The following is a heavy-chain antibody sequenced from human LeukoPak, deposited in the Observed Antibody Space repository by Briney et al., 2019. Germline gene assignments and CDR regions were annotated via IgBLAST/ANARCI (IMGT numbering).Heavy chain of an antibody. CDR3: ATEPSRSYSFDHLDF. CDR1: GATXNNYA. CDR2: VVPMFGIR. Sequence: SVKVSCKTSGATXNNYAISWVRQAPGQGLEWMGRVVPMFGIRNYPQTFRRRVNITADKATNTAYMELRSLRAEDPAIYYCATEPSRSYSFDHLDFWGLGTQVTVSS. D-gene: IGHD5-12*01. V-gene: IGHV1-69*04. J-gene: IGHJ4*02.